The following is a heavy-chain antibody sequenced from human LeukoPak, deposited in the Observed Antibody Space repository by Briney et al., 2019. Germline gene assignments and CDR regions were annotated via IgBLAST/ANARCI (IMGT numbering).Heavy chain of an antibody. CDR2: ISSSDNTI. V-gene: IGHV3-48*02. CDR3: ARVHRGYSYGRLDY. CDR1: GFAFSDYS. J-gene: IGHJ4*02. Sequence: GGSLRLSCAASGFAFSDYSMNWVRQAPGKGLEWVSYISSSDNTIHYADSVKGRFTVSRDNAKNSLYLEMNSLRDEDTAVYYCARVHRGYSYGRLDYWGQGTLVTVSS. D-gene: IGHD5-18*01.